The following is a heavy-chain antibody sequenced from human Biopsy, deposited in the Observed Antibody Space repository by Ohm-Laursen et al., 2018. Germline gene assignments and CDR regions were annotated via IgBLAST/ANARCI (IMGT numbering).Heavy chain of an antibody. D-gene: IGHD5-18*01. CDR3: AKAGRGYIDY. V-gene: IGHV3-74*01. J-gene: IGHJ4*02. Sequence: RLSCAASGFTFSGSWMHWVRQAPGKGLEWVSRFNSDGTDTTYADSVKGRFTISRDNAKNTLYLQMNSLRVEDTAVYYCAKAGRGYIDYWGQGTLVIVSS. CDR1: GFTFSGSW. CDR2: FNSDGTDT.